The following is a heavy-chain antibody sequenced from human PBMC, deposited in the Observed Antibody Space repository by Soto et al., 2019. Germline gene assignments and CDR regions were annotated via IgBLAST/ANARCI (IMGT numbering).Heavy chain of an antibody. CDR2: ISGSGGST. CDR3: AKDSTYDSSGYYYVRGLTFDY. D-gene: IGHD3-22*01. Sequence: GGSLRLSCAASGFTFSSYAMSWVRQAPGKGLEWVSAISGSGGSTYYADSVKGRFTISRDNSKNTLYLQMNSLRAEDTAVYYCAKDSTYDSSGYYYVRGLTFDYWGQGTLVTVSS. CDR1: GFTFSSYA. V-gene: IGHV3-23*01. J-gene: IGHJ4*02.